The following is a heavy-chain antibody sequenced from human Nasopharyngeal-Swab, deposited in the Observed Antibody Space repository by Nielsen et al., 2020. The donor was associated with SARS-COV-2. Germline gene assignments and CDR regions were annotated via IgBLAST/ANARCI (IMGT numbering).Heavy chain of an antibody. Sequence: ASVKVSCKATGYTFTSYGISWVRQATGQGLEWMGWISAYNGNTNYAQKLQGRVTMTTDTSTSTAYMELRSLRSDDTDVYYCARNGLIVHQNWFDPWGQGTLVTVSS. V-gene: IGHV1-18*04. CDR1: GYTFTSYG. J-gene: IGHJ5*02. CDR2: ISAYNGNT. CDR3: ARNGLIVHQNWFDP. D-gene: IGHD1-1*01.